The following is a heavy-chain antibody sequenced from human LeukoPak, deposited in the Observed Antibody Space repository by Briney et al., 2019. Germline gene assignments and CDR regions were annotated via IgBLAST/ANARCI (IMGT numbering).Heavy chain of an antibody. J-gene: IGHJ6*03. Sequence: ASVTVSCKASGGTFSSYAITWVRQAPGQGLEWMGGIIPIFGKANYVQKFQGRVTITTDESTSTAYMELSSLRSEDTAVYYCARGRVGRARGVILFYYYYMDVWAKGPRSPSP. D-gene: IGHD3-10*01. CDR1: GGTFSSYA. CDR2: IIPIFGKA. CDR3: ARGRVGRARGVILFYYYYMDV. V-gene: IGHV1-69*05.